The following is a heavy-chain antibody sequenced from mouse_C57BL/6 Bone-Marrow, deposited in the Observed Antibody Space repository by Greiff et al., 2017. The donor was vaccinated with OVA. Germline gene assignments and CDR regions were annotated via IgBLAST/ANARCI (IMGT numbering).Heavy chain of an antibody. V-gene: IGHV6-3*01. D-gene: IGHD1-1*01. CDR1: GFTFSNYW. Sequence: EVMLVESGGGLVQPGGSMKLSCVASGFTFSNYWMNWVRQSPEKGLEWVAQIRLKSDNYATHYAESVKGRFTISRDDSKSSVYLQMNNLRAEDTGIYYCTGATVVGGAYWGQGTLVTVSA. J-gene: IGHJ3*01. CDR3: TGATVVGGAY. CDR2: IRLKSDNYAT.